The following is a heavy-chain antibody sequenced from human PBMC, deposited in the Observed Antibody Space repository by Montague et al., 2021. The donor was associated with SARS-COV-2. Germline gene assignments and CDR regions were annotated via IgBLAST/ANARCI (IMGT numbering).Heavy chain of an antibody. J-gene: IGHJ4*02. CDR1: GFTFSSNS. CDR2: INSAGFT. V-gene: IGHV3-21*01. D-gene: IGHD3-22*01. Sequence: SLRLSCAASGFTFSSNSVNWVRQAPGKGLEWVSSINSAGFTYYADSVKGRFTISSDNAKNSLYLQMNSLRAADTAVYYCARGPFGDYYDRGGYYILGFDYGGQGTLVTASS. CDR3: ARGPFGDYYDRGGYYILGFDY.